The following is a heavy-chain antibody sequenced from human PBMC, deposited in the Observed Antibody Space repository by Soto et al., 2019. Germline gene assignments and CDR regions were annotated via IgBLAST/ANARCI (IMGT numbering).Heavy chain of an antibody. J-gene: IGHJ4*02. CDR1: GFTFSSYG. Sequence: GGSLRLSCAASGFTFSSYGMHWVRQAPGKGLEWVAVISYDGSNKYYADSVKGRFTISRDNSKNTLYLQMNSLRAEDTAVYYCAKAKDLQLWVYFDYWGQGTLVTVSS. CDR3: AKAKDLQLWVYFDY. D-gene: IGHD5-18*01. CDR2: ISYDGSNK. V-gene: IGHV3-30*18.